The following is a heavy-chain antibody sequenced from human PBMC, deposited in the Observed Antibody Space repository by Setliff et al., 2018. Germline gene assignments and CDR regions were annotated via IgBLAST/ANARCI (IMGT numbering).Heavy chain of an antibody. CDR1: GDSFSDYY. CDR2: INHSGST. Sequence: SETLSLTCAVYGDSFSDYYWSWIRQPPGKGLEWIGEINHSGSTNYKSSLKSRVATSVDTSKNQFSLRLTHVTAADTAVYYCVREGSNYYNGIDVWGQGTTVTVSS. J-gene: IGHJ6*02. D-gene: IGHD3-10*01. V-gene: IGHV4-34*01. CDR3: VREGSNYYNGIDV.